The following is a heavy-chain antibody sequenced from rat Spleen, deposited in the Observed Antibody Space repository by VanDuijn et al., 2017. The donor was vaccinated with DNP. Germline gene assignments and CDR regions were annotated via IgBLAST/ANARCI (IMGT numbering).Heavy chain of an antibody. V-gene: IGHV5-58*01. CDR3: VKEGSRVTTYFDY. CDR2: ITYGGGST. D-gene: IGHD1-10*01. CDR1: GFTFSSYW. J-gene: IGHJ2*01. Sequence: EVQLVETGGGLVQPGRSLKLSCVASGFTFSSYWMYWIRPAPGKGLEWVAYITYGGGSTYYPDSVKGRFTISRDNAEDTVYLQMNSLRSEATATYFCVKEGSRVTTYFDYWGQGVMVTVSS.